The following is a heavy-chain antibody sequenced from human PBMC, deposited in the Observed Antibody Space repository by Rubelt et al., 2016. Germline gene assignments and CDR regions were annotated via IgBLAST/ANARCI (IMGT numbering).Heavy chain of an antibody. CDR1: GGTFSSYA. V-gene: IGHV1-3*01. CDR3: ARDLYGSGSYLDY. D-gene: IGHD3-10*01. CDR2: INAGNGNT. J-gene: IGHJ4*02. Sequence: QVQLVQSGAEVKKPGSSVKVSCKASGGTFSSYAISWVRQAPGQRLEWMGWINAGNGNTKYSQKFQGRVTITRDTSASTAYMELSSLRSEDTAIYYCARDLYGSGSYLDYWGQGTLVTVSS.